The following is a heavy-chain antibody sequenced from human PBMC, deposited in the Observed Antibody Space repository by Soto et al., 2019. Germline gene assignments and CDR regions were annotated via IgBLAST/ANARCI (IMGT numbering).Heavy chain of an antibody. CDR1: GFTFDDYT. CDR3: AKDIAYRGYGGFDP. V-gene: IGHV3-43*01. CDR2: ISWDGYST. D-gene: IGHD5-12*01. Sequence: PGGSLRLSCAASGFTFDDYTMHWVRQAPGEGLEWVSLISWDGYSTYYTDSVKGRFTISRDNSRNSLYLQMNSLRTEDTALYYCAKDIAYRGYGGFDPWGLGTQVTVSS. J-gene: IGHJ5*02.